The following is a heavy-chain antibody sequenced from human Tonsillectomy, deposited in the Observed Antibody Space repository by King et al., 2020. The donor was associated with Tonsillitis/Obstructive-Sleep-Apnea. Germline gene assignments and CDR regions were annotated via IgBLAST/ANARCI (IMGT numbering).Heavy chain of an antibody. CDR2: INDSGST. CDR3: ARSDLDWEYDAFDI. Sequence: VQLQQWGAGLLKPSETLSLTCAVYGGSFSGYYWSWIRQPPGKGREWIGEINDSGSTNYNPPLKSRVTISVDTSKNQFSLKLSSVTAADTAVYYCARSDLDWEYDAFDIWGRGTMVTVSS. J-gene: IGHJ3*02. CDR1: GGSFSGYY. D-gene: IGHD3-9*01. V-gene: IGHV4-34*01.